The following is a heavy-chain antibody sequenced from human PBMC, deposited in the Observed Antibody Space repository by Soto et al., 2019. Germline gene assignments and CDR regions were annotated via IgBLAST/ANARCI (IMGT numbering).Heavy chain of an antibody. CDR1: GGTFSSYA. V-gene: IGHV1-69*13. CDR2: IIPIFGTA. CDR3: ARLLSGYDPQGFDP. D-gene: IGHD5-12*01. Sequence: VASVKVSCKASGGTFSSYAISWVRQAPGQGLEWMGGIIPIFGTANYAQKFQGRVTITADESTSTAYMELSSLRSEDTAVYYCARLLSGYDPQGFDPWGQGTLVTVSS. J-gene: IGHJ5*02.